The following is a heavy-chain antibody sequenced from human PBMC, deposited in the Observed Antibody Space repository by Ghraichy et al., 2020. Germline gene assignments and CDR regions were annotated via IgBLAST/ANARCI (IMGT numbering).Heavy chain of an antibody. J-gene: IGHJ6*02. Sequence: LSLTCAASGFTFSRYGMHWVRQAPGKGLEWVAVTSYDGSNKYYADSVKGRFTISRDNSKSTLSLQMNSLRDEDTAVYYCAKERDSSGYYSFRGDYYGMDVWGQGTTVTVSS. CDR3: AKERDSSGYYSFRGDYYGMDV. D-gene: IGHD3-22*01. V-gene: IGHV3-30*18. CDR2: TSYDGSNK. CDR1: GFTFSRYG.